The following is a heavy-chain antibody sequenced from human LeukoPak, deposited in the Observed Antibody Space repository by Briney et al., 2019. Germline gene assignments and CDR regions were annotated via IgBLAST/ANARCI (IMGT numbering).Heavy chain of an antibody. J-gene: IGHJ4*02. CDR1: GFTFSSYA. CDR3: AKVARLGYYYDSSGYFY. D-gene: IGHD3-22*01. Sequence: PGGSLRLSCAASGFTFSSYAMSWVRQAPGKGLEWVSAISGSGGSTYYADSVKGRFTISRDNSKNTLYLQMNSLRAEDTAVYYCAKVARLGYYYDSSGYFYWGQRTLVTVSS. V-gene: IGHV3-23*01. CDR2: ISGSGGST.